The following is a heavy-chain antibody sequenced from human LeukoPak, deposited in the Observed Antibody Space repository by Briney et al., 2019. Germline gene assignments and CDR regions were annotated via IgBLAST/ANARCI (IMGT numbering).Heavy chain of an antibody. Sequence: PSETLSLTCTVSGYSISSGYYWGWIRQPAGKGLEWIGRIYTSGSTNYNPSLKSRVTISVDTSKNQFSLKLSSVTAADTAVYYCARDLSRSGYYASCNWFDPWGQGTLVTVSS. V-gene: IGHV4-61*02. J-gene: IGHJ5*02. CDR2: IYTSGST. D-gene: IGHD3-22*01. CDR1: GYSISSGYY. CDR3: ARDLSRSGYYASCNWFDP.